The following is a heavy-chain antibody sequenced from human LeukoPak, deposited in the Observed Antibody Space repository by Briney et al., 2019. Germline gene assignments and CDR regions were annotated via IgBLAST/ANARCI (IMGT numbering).Heavy chain of an antibody. CDR2: ISGSGGST. D-gene: IGHD3-10*01. CDR3: AKSSMVRGVVGYYFDY. CDR1: GFTFSSYA. J-gene: IGHJ4*02. V-gene: IGHV3-23*01. Sequence: GGSLRLSCAASGFTFSSYAMSWVRQAPGKGLEWVSAISGSGGSTYYADSVKGRFTISRDNSKNTLYLQMNSLRAEDTAVYYCAKSSMVRGVVGYYFDYWGQGTLVTVSS.